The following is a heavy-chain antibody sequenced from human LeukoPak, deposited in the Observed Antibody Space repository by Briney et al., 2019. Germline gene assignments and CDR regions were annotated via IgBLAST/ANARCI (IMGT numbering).Heavy chain of an antibody. Sequence: SESLCLTCTVSGGSISSSTIYWGWLRQPPGKGLEWIGTIYYRGSTFYKPSLKSRATILADTSKNQISLTLSSVTAADTAVYYCAKEIRRRRGSDHWGQGTLVTVSS. CDR2: IYYRGST. V-gene: IGHV4-39*07. J-gene: IGHJ5*02. CDR3: AKEIRRRRGSDH. D-gene: IGHD5-24*01. CDR1: GGSISSSTIY.